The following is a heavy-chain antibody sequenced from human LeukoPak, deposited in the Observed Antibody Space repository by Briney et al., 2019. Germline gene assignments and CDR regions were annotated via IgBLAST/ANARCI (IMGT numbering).Heavy chain of an antibody. D-gene: IGHD3-10*01. J-gene: IGHJ5*02. Sequence: SETLSLTCTVSGGSISSYYWSWIRQPPGKGLEWIGYIYYSGSTNYNPSLKSRVTISVDTSKNQFSLKLSSVTAADTAVYYCARELTGGYGSGRGRFDPWGQGTLVTVSS. CDR3: ARELTGGYGSGRGRFDP. CDR1: GGSISSYY. CDR2: IYYSGST. V-gene: IGHV4-59*01.